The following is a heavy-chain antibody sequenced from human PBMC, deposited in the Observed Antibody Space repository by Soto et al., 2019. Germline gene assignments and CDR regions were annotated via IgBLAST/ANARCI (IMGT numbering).Heavy chain of an antibody. CDR3: AREGGVGYYYGSGEYGMDV. CDR1: GYTFTSYY. D-gene: IGHD3-10*01. Sequence: ASVKVSCKASGYTFTSYYMHWVRQAPGQGLEWMGIINPSGGSTSYAQKFQGRVTMTRDTSTSTVYMELSSLRSEDTAVYYCAREGGVGYYYGSGEYGMDVWGQGTTVTVSS. J-gene: IGHJ6*02. CDR2: INPSGGST. V-gene: IGHV1-46*03.